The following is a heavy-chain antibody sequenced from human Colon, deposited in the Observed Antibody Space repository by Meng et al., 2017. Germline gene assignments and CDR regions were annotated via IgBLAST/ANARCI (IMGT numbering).Heavy chain of an antibody. Sequence: QVQLQMPGPGLVKPSPTLLRPCSISGGSINSADYYWNWIRQSPGKGLEWLGYIHSSGNTYYTPSLKSRLTMSLDTSKNQFSLRLTSVTAADTAVYYCARNPVIPDARTFDFWGQGALVTVSS. J-gene: IGHJ4*02. CDR1: GGSINSADYY. CDR3: ARNPVIPDARTFDF. V-gene: IGHV4-30-4*01. CDR2: IHSSGNT. D-gene: IGHD2-2*01.